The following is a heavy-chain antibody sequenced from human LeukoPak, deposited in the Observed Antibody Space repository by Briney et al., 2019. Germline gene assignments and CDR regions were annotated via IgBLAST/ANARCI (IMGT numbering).Heavy chain of an antibody. CDR1: GFTFSSYS. CDR3: AIAIAAAANRLSYYYYGMDV. V-gene: IGHV3-21*01. Sequence: PGGSLRLSCAASGFTFSSYSMNWVRQAPGKGLEWVSSISSSSSYIYYADSVKGRFTISRDNAKNSLYLQMNSLRAEDTAVYYCAIAIAAAANRLSYYYYGMDVWGQGATVTVSS. D-gene: IGHD6-13*01. J-gene: IGHJ6*01. CDR2: ISSSSSYI.